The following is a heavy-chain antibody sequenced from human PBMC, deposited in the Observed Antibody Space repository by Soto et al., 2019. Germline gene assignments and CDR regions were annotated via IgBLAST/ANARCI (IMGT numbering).Heavy chain of an antibody. CDR2: ISGSGGST. CDR3: AKDLGGGVYYYYMDV. Sequence: EVQLLESGGGLVQPGGSLRLSCAASGFTFSSYAMSWVRQAPGKGLEWVSAISGSGGSTYYADSVKGRFTISRDNSKNTLYLKMNSLRAEDTAVYYCAKDLGGGVYYYYMDVWGKGTTVTVSS. D-gene: IGHD3-10*01. CDR1: GFTFSSYA. V-gene: IGHV3-23*01. J-gene: IGHJ6*03.